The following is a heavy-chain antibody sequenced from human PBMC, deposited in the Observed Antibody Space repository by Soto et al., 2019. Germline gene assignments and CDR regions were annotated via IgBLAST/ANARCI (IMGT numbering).Heavy chain of an antibody. CDR2: FDPEDGET. D-gene: IGHD3-3*01. CDR3: ATVGLRFLEWLLYRQGSWGMDV. J-gene: IGHJ6*02. Sequence: ASVKVSCKVSGYTLTELSMHWVRQAPGKGLEWMGGFDPEDGETIYAQKFQGRVTMTEDTSTDTAYMKLSSLRSEDTAVYYCATVGLRFLEWLLYRQGSWGMDVWGQGTTVTVSS. V-gene: IGHV1-24*01. CDR1: GYTLTELS.